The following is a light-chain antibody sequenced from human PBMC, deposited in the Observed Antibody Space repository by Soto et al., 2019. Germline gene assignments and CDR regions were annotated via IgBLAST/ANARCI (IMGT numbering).Light chain of an antibody. CDR1: QNIANF. J-gene: IGKJ5*01. CDR3: QQSYSPPPVT. V-gene: IGKV1-39*01. Sequence: DIQMTQSPSSLSASVGDRVTITCRASQNIANFLNWYQQKPGKAPKLLIYGASSLPSGVPSRFSGSGFGTDFTLTVSSLQPEDSATYYCQQSYSPPPVTFGQGTRLEI. CDR2: GAS.